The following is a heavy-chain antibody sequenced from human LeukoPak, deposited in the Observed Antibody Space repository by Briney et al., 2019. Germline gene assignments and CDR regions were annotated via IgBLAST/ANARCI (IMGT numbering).Heavy chain of an antibody. CDR2: IYSTGST. CDR3: ARGVGLKYYFDS. CDR1: GDGIHNFY. Sequence: PSETLYLTCTVSGDGIHNFYCNWIRQPAGKGLEWIGRIYSTGSTNYNPSLRSRVTMSVDTSKNQFSLKLSSVAAADTAIYYCARGVGLKYYFDSWGQGTLVTVSS. V-gene: IGHV4-4*07. J-gene: IGHJ4*02. D-gene: IGHD3-16*01.